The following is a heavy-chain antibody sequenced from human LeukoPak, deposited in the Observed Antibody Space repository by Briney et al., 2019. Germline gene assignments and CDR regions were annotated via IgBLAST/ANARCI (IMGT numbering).Heavy chain of an antibody. CDR3: ARVRGALYRGYFQH. Sequence: SETLSLTCTVSGGSISSGDYYWSWIRQPPGKGLEWIGYIYYSGSTYYNPSLKSRVTISVDTSKNQFSLKLSSVTAADTAVYYCARVRGALYRGYFQHWGQGILVTVSS. D-gene: IGHD3-16*01. J-gene: IGHJ1*01. V-gene: IGHV4-30-4*01. CDR2: IYYSGST. CDR1: GGSISSGDYY.